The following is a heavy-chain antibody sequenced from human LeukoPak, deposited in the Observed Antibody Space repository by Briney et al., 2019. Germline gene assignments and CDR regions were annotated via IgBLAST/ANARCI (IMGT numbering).Heavy chain of an antibody. CDR3: AKKPQSRGRGAFDI. CDR2: ITFSADTT. Sequence: PGGSLRLSCVASGFNFNIYHMTWVRQAPGEGLEWVSIITFSADTTYYADSVKGRFTISRDNSKNTLYLQMNSLRAEDTAVYYCAKKPQSRGRGAFDIWGQGTMVTVSS. D-gene: IGHD3-10*01. V-gene: IGHV3-23*01. J-gene: IGHJ3*02. CDR1: GFNFNIYH.